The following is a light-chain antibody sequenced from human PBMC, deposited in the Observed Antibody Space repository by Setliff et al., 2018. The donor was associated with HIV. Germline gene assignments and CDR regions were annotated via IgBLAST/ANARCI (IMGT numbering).Light chain of an antibody. CDR3: CSYAGSYRYV. V-gene: IGLV2-11*01. Sequence: QSALTQPRSVSGSPGQSVTISCTGTSSDVGGYNRVSWYQQHPGKAPKVMIYDVSRRPSGVPDRFSGSKSGNTASLTISGLQAEDEAYYYCCSYAGSYRYVFGTGTKVTVL. CDR2: DVS. J-gene: IGLJ1*01. CDR1: SSDVGGYNR.